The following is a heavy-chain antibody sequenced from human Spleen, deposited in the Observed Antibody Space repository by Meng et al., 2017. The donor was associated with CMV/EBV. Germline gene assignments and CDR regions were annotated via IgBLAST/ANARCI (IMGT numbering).Heavy chain of an antibody. CDR1: GYTFTAHY. J-gene: IGHJ6*02. Sequence: ASVKVSCKASGYTFTAHYFHWVRQAPGQGLEWMGWIHPHRGDTNYAQQFQGRVTLTRDTSINTAYMELSSLRSGDTAVYYCAREQNYGDFYYYYYGLDVWGQGTTVTVSS. CDR3: AREQNYGDFYYYYYGLDV. CDR2: IHPHRGDT. D-gene: IGHD4-17*01. V-gene: IGHV1-2*02.